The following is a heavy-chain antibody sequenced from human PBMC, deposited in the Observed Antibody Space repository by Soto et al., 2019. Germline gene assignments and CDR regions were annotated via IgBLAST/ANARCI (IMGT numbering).Heavy chain of an antibody. Sequence: SETLSLTCTVSGGSISSGGYYWSWIRHHPGKGLDWIGYIYYSGSTYYNPSLKSRVTISVDTSKNQFSLKLSSVTAADTAVYYCARDREGYYDSSGYYYEDFDIWGQGTMVTVSS. CDR1: GGSISSGGYY. J-gene: IGHJ3*02. CDR2: IYYSGST. V-gene: IGHV4-31*03. CDR3: ARDREGYYDSSGYYYEDFDI. D-gene: IGHD3-22*01.